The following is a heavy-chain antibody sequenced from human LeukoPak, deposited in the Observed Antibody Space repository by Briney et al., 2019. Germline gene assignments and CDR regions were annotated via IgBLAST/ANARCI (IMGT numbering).Heavy chain of an antibody. D-gene: IGHD1-26*01. CDR1: GFTFSNYA. V-gene: IGHV3-30-3*01. CDR2: ISDDGSRQ. CDR3: ASSGSYSDY. Sequence: PGRSLRLSCAATGFTFSNYAIHWGRQAPGKGLEWVAFISDDGSRQHYADSVKGRFTISRDNAKNSLFLQMDSLRAEDTAVYYCASSGSYSDYWGQGTLVTVSS. J-gene: IGHJ4*02.